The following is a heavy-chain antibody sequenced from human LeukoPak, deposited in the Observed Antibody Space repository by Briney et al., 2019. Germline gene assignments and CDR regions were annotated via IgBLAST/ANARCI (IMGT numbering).Heavy chain of an antibody. Sequence: PGGSLTLSCAASGFTFSSDSMNWVRQAPGKGLEGVSSISRCSRYIYYADSVKGRFTVSRVNAKNSLYLQMNSLGAEDTAVYYCARSLTGDLDWFDPWGRGTMVTVSS. CDR3: ARSLTGDLDWFDP. D-gene: IGHD7-27*01. V-gene: IGHV3-21*01. CDR1: GFTFSSDS. CDR2: ISRCSRYI. J-gene: IGHJ5*02.